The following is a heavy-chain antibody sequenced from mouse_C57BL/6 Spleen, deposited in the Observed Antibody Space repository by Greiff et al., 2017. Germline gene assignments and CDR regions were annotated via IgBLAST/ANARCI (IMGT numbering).Heavy chain of an antibody. CDR3: ARWETGTGFAY. CDR2: INPNNGGT. Sequence: EVQLQQSGPELVKPGASVKISCKASGYTFTDYYMNWVKQSHGKSLEWIGDINPNNGGTSYNQKFKGKATLTVDKSSSTAYMELRSLTSEDSAVYYCARWETGTGFAYWGKGTLVTVSA. J-gene: IGHJ3*01. D-gene: IGHD4-1*01. CDR1: GYTFTDYY. V-gene: IGHV1-26*01.